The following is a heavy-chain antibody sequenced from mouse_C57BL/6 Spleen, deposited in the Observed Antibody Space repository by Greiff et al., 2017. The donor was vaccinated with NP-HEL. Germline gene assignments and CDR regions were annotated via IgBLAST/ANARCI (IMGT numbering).Heavy chain of an antibody. V-gene: IGHV1-50*01. J-gene: IGHJ1*03. D-gene: IGHD1-1*01. CDR3: ARRGFTRYFDV. CDR2: IDPSDSYT. Sequence: QVQLQQSGAELVKPGASVKLSCKASGYTFTSYWMQWVKQRPGQGLEWIGEIDPSDSYTNYNQKFKGKATLTVDTSSSTAYMQLSSLTSEDSAVYYCARRGFTRYFDVWGTGTTVTVSS. CDR1: GYTFTSYW.